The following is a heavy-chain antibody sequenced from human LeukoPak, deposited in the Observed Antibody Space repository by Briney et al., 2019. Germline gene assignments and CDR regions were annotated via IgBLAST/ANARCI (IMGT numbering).Heavy chain of an antibody. J-gene: IGHJ4*02. D-gene: IGHD3-22*01. CDR3: AKDVTMIVVATAPPGY. CDR1: GFTFSSYA. V-gene: IGHV3-23*01. CDR2: ISGSGGCT. Sequence: GGSLRLSCAASGFTFSSYAMSWVRQAPGKGLEWVSAISGSGGCTYYADSVKGRFTISRDNSKNTLYLQMNSLRAEDTAVYYCAKDVTMIVVATAPPGYWGQGTLVTVSS.